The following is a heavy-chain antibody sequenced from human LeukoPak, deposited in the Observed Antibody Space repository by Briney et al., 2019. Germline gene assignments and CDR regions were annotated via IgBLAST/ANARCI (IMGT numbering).Heavy chain of an antibody. D-gene: IGHD5-24*01. V-gene: IGHV4-34*01. J-gene: IGHJ4*02. Sequence: SETLSLTCAVYGGSFSGYYWTWIRQPPGKGPEWIGEINHSGSTNYNPSLKSRVTISVDTSKNQFSLKLSSVTAADAAVYYCARAMATIADYWGQGTLVTVSS. CDR2: INHSGST. CDR1: GGSFSGYY. CDR3: ARAMATIADY.